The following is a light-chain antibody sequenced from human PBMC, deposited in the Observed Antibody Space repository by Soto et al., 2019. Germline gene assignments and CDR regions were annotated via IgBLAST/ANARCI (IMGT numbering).Light chain of an antibody. V-gene: IGLV2-14*01. CDR3: SSFTNTITRYA. CDR1: SSDVGGYNY. J-gene: IGLJ1*01. CDR2: EVS. Sequence: QSVLTQPASVSGSPGQSITISCTGTSSDVGGYNYVSWFQHHPGKAPKLIIYEVSYRPSGVSNRFSGSKSGDTASLTISGLQAEDEAGYYCSSFTNTITRYAFGTGTKVTVL.